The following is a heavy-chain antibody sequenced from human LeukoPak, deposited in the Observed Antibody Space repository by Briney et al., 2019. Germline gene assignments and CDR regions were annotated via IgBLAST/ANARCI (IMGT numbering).Heavy chain of an antibody. CDR1: GYTFTNYV. CDR3: ARDDCGDTCYPGGY. CDR2: INAGNGDT. V-gene: IGHV1-3*01. J-gene: IGHJ4*02. Sequence: EASVKVSCKASGYTFTNYVAHWVRQAPGQRPEWMGWINAGNGDTKYSQNFQGRVTITRDTSASTAYMELSSLTSEDTALYYCARDDCGDTCYPGGYWGQGTLVTVSS. D-gene: IGHD2-21*01.